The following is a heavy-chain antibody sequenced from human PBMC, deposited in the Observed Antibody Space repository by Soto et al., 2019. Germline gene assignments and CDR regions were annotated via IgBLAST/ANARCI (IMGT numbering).Heavy chain of an antibody. CDR2: LHYSGTS. Sequence: QLQLHESGPGLVRPSETLSRTCSVSSGSISGSSYYWGSIRQPPGKGLEWIGGLHYSGTSYYTPSLKSRATISVDTSKNQFSLKLTSVTAADTAVYYCARPGRTTAKSGYSLDFWGQGTLVIVSS. V-gene: IGHV4-39*01. CDR1: SGSISGSSYY. J-gene: IGHJ4*02. CDR3: ARPGRTTAKSGYSLDF. D-gene: IGHD3-22*01.